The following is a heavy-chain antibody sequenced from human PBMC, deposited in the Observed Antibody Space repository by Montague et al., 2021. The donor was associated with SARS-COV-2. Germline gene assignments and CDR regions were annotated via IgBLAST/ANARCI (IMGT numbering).Heavy chain of an antibody. J-gene: IGHJ4*02. D-gene: IGHD6-13*01. CDR1: GFTFDDYA. Sequence: SLRLSCAASGFTFDDYAMHWVRQAPGKGLEWVSGISWNSDSIDYADSVKGRFTISRDNAKNSLYLQMNSLRAEDTAFYYCARGETGYRTSWPDYWGQRTLVTVSS. V-gene: IGHV3-9*01. CDR3: ARGETGYRTSWPDY. CDR2: ISWNSDSI.